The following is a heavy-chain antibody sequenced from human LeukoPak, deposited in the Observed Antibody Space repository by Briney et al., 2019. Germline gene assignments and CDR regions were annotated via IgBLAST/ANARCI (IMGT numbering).Heavy chain of an antibody. J-gene: IGHJ4*02. V-gene: IGHV1-46*01. CDR1: GYTFTSYY. CDR3: ARDLLPNYDSSGNYSPFDY. CDR2: INPSGGST. D-gene: IGHD3-22*01. Sequence: ASVEVSCKASGYTFTSYYMHWVRQAPGQGLEWMGIINPSGGSTSYAQKFQGRVTMTRDTSTSTVYMELSSLRSEDTAVYYCARDLLPNYDSSGNYSPFDYWGQGTLVTVSS.